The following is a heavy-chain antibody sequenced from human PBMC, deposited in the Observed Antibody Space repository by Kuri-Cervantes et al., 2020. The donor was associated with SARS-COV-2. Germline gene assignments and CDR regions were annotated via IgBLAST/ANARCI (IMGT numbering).Heavy chain of an antibody. CDR3: AKDDSSGWRLDAFDI. CDR1: GFTFSSYG. V-gene: IGHV3-30*18. Sequence: GESLKISCAASGFTFSSYGMHWVRRAPGKGLEWVAVISYDGSNKYYADSVKGRFTISRDNSKNTLYLQMNSLRAEDTAVYYCAKDDSSGWRLDAFDIWGQGTMVTVSS. CDR2: ISYDGSNK. J-gene: IGHJ3*02. D-gene: IGHD6-19*01.